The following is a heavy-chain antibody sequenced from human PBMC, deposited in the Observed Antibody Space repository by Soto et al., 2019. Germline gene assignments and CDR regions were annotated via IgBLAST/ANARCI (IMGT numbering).Heavy chain of an antibody. J-gene: IGHJ6*02. D-gene: IGHD3-9*01. CDR1: GYTFTGYY. CDR2: INPNSGGT. V-gene: IGHV1-2*02. CDR3: GRVGRYFYDIVTGPRYYYYGMDV. Sequence: EASVKVSCQASGYTFTGYYMHWVRQAPGKGLEWMGWINPNSGGTNYARKFQGRGTMTRDTTISTAYRELSRLRSDDTAVYYCGRVGRYFYDIVTGPRYYYYGMDVLGQGTTVTVSS.